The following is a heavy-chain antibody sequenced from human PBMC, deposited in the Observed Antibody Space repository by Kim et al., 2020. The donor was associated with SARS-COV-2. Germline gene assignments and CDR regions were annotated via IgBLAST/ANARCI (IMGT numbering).Heavy chain of an antibody. D-gene: IGHD3-10*01. Sequence: GGSLRLSCAASGFTFSNAWMSWVRQAPGKGLEWVGRIKSKTDGGTTDYAAPVKGRFTISRDDSKNTLYLQMNSLKTEDTAVYYCTTDDIYYGSGSYYQVRNYYYYGMDVWGQGTTVTVSS. J-gene: IGHJ6*02. V-gene: IGHV3-15*01. CDR3: TTDDIYYGSGSYYQVRNYYYYGMDV. CDR1: GFTFSNAW. CDR2: IKSKTDGGTT.